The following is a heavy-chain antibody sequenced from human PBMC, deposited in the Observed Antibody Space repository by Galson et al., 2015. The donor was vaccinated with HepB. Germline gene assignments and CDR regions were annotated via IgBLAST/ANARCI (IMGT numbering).Heavy chain of an antibody. Sequence: ETLSLTCAVYGGSFSGYYWSWIRQPPGKGLEWIGEINHSGSTNYNPSLKSRVTISVDTSKNQFSLKLSSVTAADTAVYYCARRTGTTPYEYRFDPWGQGTLVTVSS. CDR2: INHSGST. D-gene: IGHD1-7*01. J-gene: IGHJ5*02. CDR1: GGSFSGYY. V-gene: IGHV4-34*01. CDR3: ARRTGTTPYEYRFDP.